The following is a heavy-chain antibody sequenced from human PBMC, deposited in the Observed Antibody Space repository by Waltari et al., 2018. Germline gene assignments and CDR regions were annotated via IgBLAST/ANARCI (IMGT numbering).Heavy chain of an antibody. V-gene: IGHV4-59*11. CDR1: GGPISSQY. J-gene: IGHJ3*02. D-gene: IGHD2-15*01. CDR2: IYYSGST. Sequence: QVQLQESGPGLVKPSETLSLTCTVSGGPISSQYWSWIRQPPGKGLEWIGYIYYSGSTNYNPSLKSRVTISVDTSKNQFSLKLSSVTAADTAVYYCARGGDIVVVSDAFDIWGQGTMVTVSS. CDR3: ARGGDIVVVSDAFDI.